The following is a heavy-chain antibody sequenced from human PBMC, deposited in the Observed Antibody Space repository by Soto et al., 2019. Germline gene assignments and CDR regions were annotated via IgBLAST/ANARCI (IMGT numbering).Heavy chain of an antibody. V-gene: IGHV3-33*01. CDR3: ARDIAAAGSIGAFDI. Sequence: TGGSLRLSCAASGFTFSSYAMHWVRQAPGKGLEWVAVIWYDGSNKYYADSVKGRFTISRDNSKNTLFLQMNSLRAEDTAVYYCARDIAAAGSIGAFDIWGQGTMVTVSS. CDR1: GFTFSSYA. CDR2: IWYDGSNK. D-gene: IGHD6-13*01. J-gene: IGHJ3*02.